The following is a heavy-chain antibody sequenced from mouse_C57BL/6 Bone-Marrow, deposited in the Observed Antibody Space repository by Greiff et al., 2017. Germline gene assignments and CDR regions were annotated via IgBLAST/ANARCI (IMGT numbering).Heavy chain of an antibody. CDR1: GFTFSDYY. CDR2: ISNGGGST. J-gene: IGHJ4*01. D-gene: IGHD1-1*01. Sequence: DVKLQESGGGLVQPGGSLKLSCAASGFTFSDYYMYWVRQTPEKRLEWVAYISNGGGSTYYPDTVKGRFTISRDNAKNTLYLQMSRLKSEDTAMYYCARHDGSSFYYAMDYWGQGTSVTVSS. V-gene: IGHV5-12*01. CDR3: ARHDGSSFYYAMDY.